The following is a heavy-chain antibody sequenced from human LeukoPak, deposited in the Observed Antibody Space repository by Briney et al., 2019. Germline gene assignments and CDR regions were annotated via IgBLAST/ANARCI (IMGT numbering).Heavy chain of an antibody. CDR1: GFTLSSSW. V-gene: IGHV4-34*01. J-gene: IGHJ4*02. Sequence: GSLRLSCTASGFTLSSSWMSWIRQPPGKGLEWIGEINHSGSTNYNPSLKSRVTISVDTSKNQFSLKLSSVTAADTAVYYCARAVRSRWLLRYWGQGTLVTVSS. D-gene: IGHD5-24*01. CDR3: ARAVRSRWLLRY. CDR2: INHSGST.